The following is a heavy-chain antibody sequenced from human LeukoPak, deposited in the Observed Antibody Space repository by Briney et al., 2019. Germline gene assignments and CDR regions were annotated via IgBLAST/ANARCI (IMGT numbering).Heavy chain of an antibody. D-gene: IGHD3-10*02. CDR3: ARDGTMSTRAPGGVPDY. CDR2: IHTNSGGT. Sequence: GASVKVSCKSSGYTFTYYFMHWVRQAPGQGLEWMGWIHTNSGGTYYAQKFQGRVTMTRDTSITTAYMELSRLRSDDTAVYYCARDGTMSTRAPGGVPDYWGQGTLVTVSS. V-gene: IGHV1-2*02. CDR1: GYTFTYYF. J-gene: IGHJ4*02.